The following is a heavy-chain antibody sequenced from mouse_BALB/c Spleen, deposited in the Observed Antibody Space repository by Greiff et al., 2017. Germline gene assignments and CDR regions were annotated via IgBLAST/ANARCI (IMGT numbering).Heavy chain of an antibody. CDR2: IYPGSGNT. Sequence: QVQLQQPGAELARPGASVKLSCKASGYTFTDYYINWVKQRTGQGLEWIGEIYPGSGNTYYNEKFKGKATLTADKSSSTAYMQLSSLTSEDSAVYFCARGALGTNWYFDVWGAGTTVTVSS. V-gene: IGHV1-77*01. CDR3: ARGALGTNWYFDV. D-gene: IGHD1-1*02. CDR1: GYTFTDYY. J-gene: IGHJ1*01.